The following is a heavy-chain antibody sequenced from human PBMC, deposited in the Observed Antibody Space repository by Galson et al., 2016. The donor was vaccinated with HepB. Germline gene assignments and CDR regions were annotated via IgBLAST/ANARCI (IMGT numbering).Heavy chain of an antibody. Sequence: SLRLSCAASGFTFSDHWMDWVRQVPGKGLMWLSHIKTDGTVSTYADSVKGRFTISRDNAKNIVYLQMTNLRVDDTAVYYCARGIAIIGAGVDYWGRGTLVTVSS. CDR1: GFTFSDHW. CDR3: ARGIAIIGAGVDY. D-gene: IGHD3-3*01. V-gene: IGHV3-74*01. CDR2: IKTDGTVS. J-gene: IGHJ4*02.